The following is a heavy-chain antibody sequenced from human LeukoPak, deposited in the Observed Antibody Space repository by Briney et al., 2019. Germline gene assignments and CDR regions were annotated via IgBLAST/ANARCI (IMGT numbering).Heavy chain of an antibody. V-gene: IGHV4-31*03. D-gene: IGHD2-2*02. CDR3: ARVGGYCSSTSCYRSFDL. J-gene: IGHJ5*02. Sequence: SETLSLTCTVSGGSISSGGYYWSWIRQHQGTGLEWIVYIYYSGSTYYNPSLKSRVTISVDPSKNQFSLKLSSVTAADTAVYYWARVGGYCSSTSCYRSFDLWGQGTLVTVSS. CDR2: IYYSGST. CDR1: GGSISSGGYY.